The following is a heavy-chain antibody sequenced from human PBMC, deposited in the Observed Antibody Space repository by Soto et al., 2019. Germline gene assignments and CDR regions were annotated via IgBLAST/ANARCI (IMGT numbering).Heavy chain of an antibody. J-gene: IGHJ3*02. Sequence: GASVKVSCTASGYTFTSYYMHCVRQAPGQGLEWMGIINPSGGSTSYAQKFQGRVTMTRDTSTSTVYMELSSLRSEDTAVYYCARVIAVPYDAFDIWGQGTMVTVSS. D-gene: IGHD6-19*01. CDR2: INPSGGST. V-gene: IGHV1-46*01. CDR1: GYTFTSYY. CDR3: ARVIAVPYDAFDI.